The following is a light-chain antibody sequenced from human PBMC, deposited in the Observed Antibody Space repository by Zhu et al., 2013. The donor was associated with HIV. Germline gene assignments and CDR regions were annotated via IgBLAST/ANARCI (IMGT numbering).Light chain of an antibody. CDR2: EVT. V-gene: IGLV2-8*01. J-gene: IGLJ2*01. CDR3: SSYTSSSVV. CDR1: SSDVGGYNY. Sequence: QSALTQPPSASGSPGQSVTISCTGTSSDVGGYNYVSWYQQHPGKAPKLMIYEVTKRPSGVPDRFSGSKSGNMASLTVSGLQAEDEADYYCSSYTSSSVVFGGGTKLTVL.